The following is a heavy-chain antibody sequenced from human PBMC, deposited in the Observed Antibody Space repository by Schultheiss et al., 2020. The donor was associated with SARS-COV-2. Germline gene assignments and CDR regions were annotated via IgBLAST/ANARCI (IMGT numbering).Heavy chain of an antibody. Sequence: SETLSLTCTVSGGSISSYYWSWIRQPPGKGLEWIGYIYYSGSTNYNPSLKSRVTISVDTSKNQFSLKLSSVTAADTAVYYCARLGGLGGSYYASDYWGQGTLVTVSS. V-gene: IGHV4-59*08. CDR1: GGSISSYY. CDR2: IYYSGST. D-gene: IGHD1-26*01. CDR3: ARLGGLGGSYYASDY. J-gene: IGHJ4*02.